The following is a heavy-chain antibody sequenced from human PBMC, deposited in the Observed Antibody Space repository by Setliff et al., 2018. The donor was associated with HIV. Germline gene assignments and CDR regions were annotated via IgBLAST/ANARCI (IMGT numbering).Heavy chain of an antibody. CDR3: ARDERWSLDY. V-gene: IGHV3-30*02. J-gene: IGHJ4*02. Sequence: PGESLKISCAASGFIFSAYNMHWARQAPGKGLEWVTFISSDGNYKIYADSVKGRFTVSRDNSKNTVYLQVNSLRPEDTAVYYCARDERWSLDYWGQGTLVTVSS. CDR1: GFIFSAYN. CDR2: ISSDGNYK. D-gene: IGHD2-8*01.